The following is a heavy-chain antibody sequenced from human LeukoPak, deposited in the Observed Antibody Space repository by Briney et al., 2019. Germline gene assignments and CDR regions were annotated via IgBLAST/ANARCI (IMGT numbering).Heavy chain of an antibody. CDR2: ISGSGGST. D-gene: IGHD2-21*02. CDR1: GFTFSSYA. CDR3: AKDVLVCGGDCYPPWYFDY. V-gene: IGHV3-23*01. Sequence: PGGSLRLSCAASGFTFSSYAMSWVRQAPGKGLEWVSAISGSGGSTYYADSVKGRFTTSRDNSKNTLYLQMNSLRAEDTAVYYCAKDVLVCGGDCYPPWYFDYWGQGTLVTVSS. J-gene: IGHJ4*02.